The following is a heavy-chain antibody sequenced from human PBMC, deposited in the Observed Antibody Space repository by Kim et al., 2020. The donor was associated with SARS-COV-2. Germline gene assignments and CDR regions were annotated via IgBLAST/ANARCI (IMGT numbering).Heavy chain of an antibody. V-gene: IGHV4-59*01. Sequence: SETLSLTCSVSGGSMSRYYYWSWVRQSPGKGLEWIGYFYYTGTTNYNPSLKSRVTISVDTSNNQFSLKLTSVTAADTAVYYCATRYDTSGYYGQPLSYWGQGTLVTVSS. J-gene: IGHJ4*02. CDR2: FYYTGTT. CDR1: GGSMSRYYY. CDR3: ATRYDTSGYYGQPLSY. D-gene: IGHD3-22*01.